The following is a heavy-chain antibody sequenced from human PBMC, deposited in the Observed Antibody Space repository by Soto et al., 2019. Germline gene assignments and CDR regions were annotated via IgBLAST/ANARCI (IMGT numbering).Heavy chain of an antibody. CDR2: IYYSGST. D-gene: IGHD3-22*01. Sequence: SGTLSLTCRVSGGSISYYYWSWFRQPPGKGLEWIGYIYYSGSTNYNPSLKSRITISVDTSKNQFSLKLNSVTAADTAIYYCACGYPKSYHYMDVLGKGTTVTVSS. CDR1: GGSISYYY. J-gene: IGHJ6*03. CDR3: ACGYPKSYHYMDV. V-gene: IGHV4-59*01.